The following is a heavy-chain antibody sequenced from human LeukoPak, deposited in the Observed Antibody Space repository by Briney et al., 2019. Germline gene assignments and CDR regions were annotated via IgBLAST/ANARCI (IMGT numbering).Heavy chain of an antibody. CDR1: GFTFGNFW. CDR2: IRPEGDEK. Sequence: PGGSLRLSCVASGFTFGNFWMSWVRHSPGRGLGLVANIRPEGDEKYHVESVMGRFTISRDNAESSLFLQMNGLRAEDTAVYYCARGDAFSGDHWGQGTLVTVSS. J-gene: IGHJ4*02. V-gene: IGHV3-7*04. CDR3: ARGDAFSGDH.